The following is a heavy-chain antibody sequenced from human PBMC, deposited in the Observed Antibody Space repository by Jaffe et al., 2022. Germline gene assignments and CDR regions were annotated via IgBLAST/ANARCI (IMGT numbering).Heavy chain of an antibody. Sequence: QVQLVQSGAEVKKPGASVKVSCKASGYTFTGYYMHWVRQAPGQGLEWMGRINPNSGGTNYAQKFQGRVTMTRDTSISTAYMELSRLRSDDTAVYYCAILPGDYAIFFYMDVWGKGTTVTVSS. CDR2: INPNSGGT. D-gene: IGHD4-17*01. CDR1: GYTFTGYY. V-gene: IGHV1-2*06. J-gene: IGHJ6*03. CDR3: AILPGDYAIFFYMDV.